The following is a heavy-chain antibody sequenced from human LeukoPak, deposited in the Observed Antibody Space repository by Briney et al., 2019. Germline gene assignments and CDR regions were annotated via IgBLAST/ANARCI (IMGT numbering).Heavy chain of an antibody. D-gene: IGHD6-19*01. CDR3: ARDQSSGWLDRFFDY. J-gene: IGHJ4*02. Sequence: ASVKVSCKASGYTFTSYGISWVRQAPGQGLEWMGWISAYNGNTNYAQKLQGRVTMTTDTSTSTAYMELRSLRSDDTAVYYCARDQSSGWLDRFFDYWGQGTLVTVSS. CDR1: GYTFTSYG. V-gene: IGHV1-18*01. CDR2: ISAYNGNT.